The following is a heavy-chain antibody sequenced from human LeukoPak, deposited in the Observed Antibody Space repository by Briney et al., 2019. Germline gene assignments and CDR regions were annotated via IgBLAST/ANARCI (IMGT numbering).Heavy chain of an antibody. CDR3: VKHSGGVYGSSDY. CDR1: GFTFSSYA. V-gene: IGHV3-23*01. J-gene: IGHJ4*02. CDR2: IGSSGVDT. D-gene: IGHD1-1*01. Sequence: GGSLRLSCAASGFTFSSYAMSWFRQAPGEGLEWVSTIGSSGVDTYYADSVKGRFTISKDSSKTTLQMNSLRAEDTALYYCVKHSGGVYGSSDYWGQGTLVTVSS.